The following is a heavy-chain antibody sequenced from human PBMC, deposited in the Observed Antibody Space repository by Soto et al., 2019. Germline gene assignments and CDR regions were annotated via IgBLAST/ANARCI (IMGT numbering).Heavy chain of an antibody. J-gene: IGHJ6*02. V-gene: IGHV3-30-3*01. CDR1: GFTFSSYA. Sequence: QVQLVESGGGVVQPGRSLRLSCAASGFTFSSYAMHWVRQAPGKGLEWVAVISYDGSNKYYADSVKGRFTISRDNSKNTLDLQMNSLRAEDTAVYYCARDQHIVVVTAIRGGDYYYGMDVWGQGTTVTVSS. CDR3: ARDQHIVVVTAIRGGDYYYGMDV. CDR2: ISYDGSNK. D-gene: IGHD2-21*02.